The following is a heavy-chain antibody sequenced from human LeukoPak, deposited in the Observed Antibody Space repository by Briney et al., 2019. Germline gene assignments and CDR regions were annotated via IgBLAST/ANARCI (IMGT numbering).Heavy chain of an antibody. CDR1: GGTFSSYA. J-gene: IGHJ1*01. Sequence: PSASVKVSCKASGGTFSSYAISWVRQAPGQGLEWMGGIIPIFGTANHAQKFQGRVTITADKSTSTAYMELSSLRSEDTAVYYCAREGRGSGFEYFQHWGQGTLVTVSS. CDR2: IIPIFGTA. V-gene: IGHV1-69*06. D-gene: IGHD6-19*01. CDR3: AREGRGSGFEYFQH.